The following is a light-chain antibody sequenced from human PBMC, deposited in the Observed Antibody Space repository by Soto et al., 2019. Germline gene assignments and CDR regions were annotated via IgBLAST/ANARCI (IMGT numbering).Light chain of an antibody. CDR2: KAS. V-gene: IGKV1-5*03. Sequence: DIQLTQSPSTLSASVGDSVTITCRASQSISSWLAWYQQKPGKAPKLLIYKASSLESGVPSRFSGSGSGTEFTLTISSLQPDDFTTYYCQQYSSYSTFGQGTKVDIK. CDR3: QQYSSYST. J-gene: IGKJ1*01. CDR1: QSISSW.